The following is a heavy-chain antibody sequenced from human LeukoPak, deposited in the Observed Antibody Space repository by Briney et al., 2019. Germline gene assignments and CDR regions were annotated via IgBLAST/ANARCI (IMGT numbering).Heavy chain of an antibody. CDR2: ISGSGGST. CDR1: GFTFSSYA. J-gene: IGHJ4*02. D-gene: IGHD6-13*01. Sequence: GGSLRLSCAASGFTFSSYAMSWVRQAPGRGLEWVSSISGSGGSTYYADSVKGRFTISRDNTMNSLYLQMNSLRAEDTAVYYCARDRSSAPPAGYWGQGTLVTVSS. CDR3: ARDRSSAPPAGY. V-gene: IGHV3-23*01.